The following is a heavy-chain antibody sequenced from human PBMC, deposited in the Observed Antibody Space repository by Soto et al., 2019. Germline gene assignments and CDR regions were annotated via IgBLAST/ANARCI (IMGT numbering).Heavy chain of an antibody. CDR2: INRDGSVS. Sequence: EVQLVESGGGLVQPGGSLRLSCAASGFTFRNYWMYWVRQAPGQGLEWVSRINRDGSVSSYADSVKGRLTISRDNVKNTLYLLMDSLRAEDTAVYYCARGDCVGGSCYSLAGSFFYYLDAWGKGTTVTVFS. V-gene: IGHV3-74*02. CDR3: ARGDCVGGSCYSLAGSFFYYLDA. CDR1: GFTFRNYW. J-gene: IGHJ6*03. D-gene: IGHD2-15*01.